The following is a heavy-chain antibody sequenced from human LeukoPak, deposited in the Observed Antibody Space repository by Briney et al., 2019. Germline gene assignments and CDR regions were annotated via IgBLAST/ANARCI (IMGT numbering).Heavy chain of an antibody. CDR2: IYSGGSA. J-gene: IGHJ4*02. Sequence: PGGSLRLSCAASGFTVSSNYMSWVRQAPGKGLEWVSLIYSGGSAYYADSVKVRFTISRDNSKNTLYLQMNSLTAEDTAVYYCAREGPTYSSSWYVDYRGQGTLVTVSS. CDR3: AREGPTYSSSWYVDY. CDR1: GFTVSSNY. V-gene: IGHV3-66*01. D-gene: IGHD6-13*01.